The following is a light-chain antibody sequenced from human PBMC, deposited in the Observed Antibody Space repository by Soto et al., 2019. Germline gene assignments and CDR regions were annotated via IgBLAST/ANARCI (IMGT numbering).Light chain of an antibody. V-gene: IGKV4-1*01. CDR1: QSVLYSSNNKNY. Sequence: DIVMTQSPDSLAVSLGERATINCKSSQSVLYSSNNKNYLAWYQQKPGQPPKLLIYWVSIRESGVPDRFSGSGSGTDFTLTISSLQADDVAVYYCQQYYSSPFTFGPGTKVDIK. CDR3: QQYYSSPFT. CDR2: WVS. J-gene: IGKJ3*01.